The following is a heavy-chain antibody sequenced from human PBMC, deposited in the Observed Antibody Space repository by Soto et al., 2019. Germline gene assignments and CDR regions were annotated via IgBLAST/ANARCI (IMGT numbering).Heavy chain of an antibody. J-gene: IGHJ3*02. CDR3: ARELATKTLDAFEI. V-gene: IGHV1-46*01. CDR1: GYGFTSYH. Sequence: QVQLLQSGAEVKKPGASVKVSCKASGYGFTSYHLHWVRQAPGKGPEWMGIIKPGAGSTSYAEQFXGXLXMTRDTSTSTVYMQLNNLRSEDTAVYYCARELATKTLDAFEIWGQGTMVIVSS. CDR2: IKPGAGST.